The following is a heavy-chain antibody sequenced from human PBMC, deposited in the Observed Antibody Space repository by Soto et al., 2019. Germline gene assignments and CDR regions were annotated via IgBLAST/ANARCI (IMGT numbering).Heavy chain of an antibody. CDR1: GFTFSSYG. CDR3: ARGLHSLFDY. J-gene: IGHJ4*02. CDR2: IWYDGNDK. D-gene: IGHD2-21*01. Sequence: GGSLRLSCAASGFTFSSYGMHWVRQAPGKGLEWVAVIWYDGNDKYYADSVKGRFTISRDNSKNTLYVQMTSLRAEDTAIYYCARGLHSLFDYWGQGTLVTVSS. V-gene: IGHV3-33*01.